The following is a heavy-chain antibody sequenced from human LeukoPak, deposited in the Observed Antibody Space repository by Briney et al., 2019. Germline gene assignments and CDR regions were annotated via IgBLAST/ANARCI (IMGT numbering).Heavy chain of an antibody. V-gene: IGHV4-38-2*01. CDR1: GFTFSSYA. D-gene: IGHD5-18*01. CDR3: ARIFIRNGYSSYFDC. CDR2: VYQSGTT. Sequence: GSLRLSCAASGFTFSSYAMSWVRQAPGKGLEWIGSVYQSGTTYYNPSLKSRVTTSVDMSKNQFSLRLRPVTAADTAVYYCARIFIRNGYSSYFDCWGQGTLVTVSS. J-gene: IGHJ4*02.